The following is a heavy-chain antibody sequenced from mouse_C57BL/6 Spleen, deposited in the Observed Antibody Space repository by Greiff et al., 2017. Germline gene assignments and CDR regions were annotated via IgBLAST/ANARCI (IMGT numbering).Heavy chain of an antibody. V-gene: IGHV1-81*01. Sequence: QVQLQQPGAELARPGASVKLSCKASGYTFTSYGISWVKQRTGQGLEWIGEIYPRSGNTYYNEKFKGKATLTADKSSSTAYMELRSLTSEDSAVYFCASDYYGSRYYSMDDWGQGTSVTVSS. D-gene: IGHD1-1*01. CDR1: GYTFTSYG. CDR2: IYPRSGNT. J-gene: IGHJ4*01. CDR3: ASDYYGSRYYSMDD.